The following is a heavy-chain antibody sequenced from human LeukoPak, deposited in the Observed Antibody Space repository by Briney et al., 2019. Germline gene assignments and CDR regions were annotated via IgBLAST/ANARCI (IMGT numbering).Heavy chain of an antibody. V-gene: IGHV1-2*02. CDR2: INPNSCGT. CDR3: ARDGYNWLSRSPNFDY. J-gene: IGHJ4*02. Sequence: ASVKLSCKPSGYTFTDYYMHWVRQAPGQGLEWMGWINPNSCGTNYAQKFQARVTMTRDTSISTAYMELSRLRSDDTAVYYCARDGYNWLSRSPNFDYWGAGTLVTVSS. CDR1: GYTFTDYY. D-gene: IGHD5-24*01.